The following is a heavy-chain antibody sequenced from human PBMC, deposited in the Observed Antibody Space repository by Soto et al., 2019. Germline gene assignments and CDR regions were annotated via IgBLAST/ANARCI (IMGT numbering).Heavy chain of an antibody. Sequence: QVQLQESGPGLVKPSQTLSLTCTVSGGSISSGDYYWSWIRQPPGKGLEWIAYIHNSVSTHYNPSLKSRVTISVDTSKNQFSLKLSSVTAANTAVYYCARSRYSGSYFFDYWGQGILVTVSS. J-gene: IGHJ4*02. CDR1: GGSISSGDYY. CDR3: ARSRYSGSYFFDY. CDR2: IHNSVST. V-gene: IGHV4-30-4*01. D-gene: IGHD1-26*01.